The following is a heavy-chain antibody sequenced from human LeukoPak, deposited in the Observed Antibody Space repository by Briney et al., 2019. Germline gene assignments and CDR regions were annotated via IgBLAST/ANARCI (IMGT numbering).Heavy chain of an antibody. Sequence: GGSLRLSCAGSGFRFSGYAMSWVGQAPGKGLDWVSTISGSGDTTYYADSVKGRFAISRDNAKNTLDLQMNSLTAEDTAVYYCAKGSAYYDFYYMVVCGKGTTVTVSS. CDR1: GFRFSGYA. CDR3: AKGSAYYDFYYMVV. J-gene: IGHJ6*03. V-gene: IGHV3-23*01. CDR2: ISGSGDTT.